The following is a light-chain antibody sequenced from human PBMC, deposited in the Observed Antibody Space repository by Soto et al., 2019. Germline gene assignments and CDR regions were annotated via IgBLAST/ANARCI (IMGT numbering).Light chain of an antibody. CDR1: QSISNY. Sequence: DIQMTQSPSSLSASVGDRVTITCRASQSISNYFNWYQQKPGKAPKLLIFAASSLHSGVPSRFRGSGSGTDFTITINSLRPENFATDNCLQTYRTPPLCTFGSGTKVDI. CDR3: LQTYRTPPLCT. V-gene: IGKV1-39*01. CDR2: AAS. J-gene: IGKJ3*01.